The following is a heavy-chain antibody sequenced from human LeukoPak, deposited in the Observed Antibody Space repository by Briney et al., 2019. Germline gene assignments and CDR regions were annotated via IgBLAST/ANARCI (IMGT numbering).Heavy chain of an antibody. CDR3: ARQPIGPYYFDY. Sequence: KPSETLSLTCTVSGASVSNYYWSWIRQPAGKGLEWIGRIYNGGSANYNPSLQSRISMSVDTSKNQFTLRLKSVTAADTAVYYCARQPIGPYYFDYWGQGTLVTVSS. D-gene: IGHD1-14*01. J-gene: IGHJ4*02. CDR2: IYNGGSA. CDR1: GASVSNYY. V-gene: IGHV4-4*07.